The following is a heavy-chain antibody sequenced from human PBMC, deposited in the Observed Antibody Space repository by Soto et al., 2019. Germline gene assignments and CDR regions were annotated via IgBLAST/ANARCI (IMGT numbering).Heavy chain of an antibody. D-gene: IGHD3-9*01. V-gene: IGHV4-34*01. CDR1: GGSFSGYY. Sequence: QVQLQQWGAGPLRPLETLSLTCGVSGGSFSGYYWAWIRQSPGKGLEWIGEINDRGSINYNPSLKSRVSSSVDTSKTHYSLKLRSVPAADTAVYYCAGESHDILTGPPWVWYFDLWGRGTLVTVSS. J-gene: IGHJ2*01. CDR2: INDRGSI. CDR3: AGESHDILTGPPWVWYFDL.